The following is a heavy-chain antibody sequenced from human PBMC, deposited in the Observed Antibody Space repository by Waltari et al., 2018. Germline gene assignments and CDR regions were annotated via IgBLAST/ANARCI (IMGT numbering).Heavy chain of an antibody. D-gene: IGHD6-6*01. CDR3: ANQKLVGPSPFDY. Sequence: EVQLLESGGGLVQPGGSLRLSCAASGFTFSSYAMSWVRQAPGKGLGWVSAISGSGGSTYYADSVKGRFTISRDNSKNTLYLQMNSLRAEDTAVYYCANQKLVGPSPFDYWGQGTLVTVSS. V-gene: IGHV3-23*01. J-gene: IGHJ4*02. CDR1: GFTFSSYA. CDR2: ISGSGGST.